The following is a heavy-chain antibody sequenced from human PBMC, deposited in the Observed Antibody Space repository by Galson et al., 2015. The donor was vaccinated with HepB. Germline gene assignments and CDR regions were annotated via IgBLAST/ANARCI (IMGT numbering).Heavy chain of an antibody. CDR1: GFTFTNAW. CDR3: ARGGRGLLDGMDV. J-gene: IGHJ6*02. D-gene: IGHD3-10*01. CDR2: ISGRGDAT. V-gene: IGHV3-23*01. Sequence: SLRLSCAASGFTFTNAWMSWVRLAPGKGLEWVSGISGRGDATYYADSVKGRFTISRDNSKNTLFLQMNSLRAEDTALYYCARGGRGLLDGMDVWGQGTTVTVSS.